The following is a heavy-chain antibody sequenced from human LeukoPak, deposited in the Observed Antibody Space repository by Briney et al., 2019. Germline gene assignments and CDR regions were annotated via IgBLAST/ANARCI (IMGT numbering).Heavy chain of an antibody. CDR2: ISSSGSTI. D-gene: IGHD3-3*01. V-gene: IGHV3-11*04. J-gene: IGHJ6*03. Sequence: GGSLRLSCAASGFTFSDYYMSWIRQAPGKGLEWVSYISSSGSTIYYADSVKGRFTISRDNAKNSLYLQMNSLRAEDTAVYYCGRAILGVVILYYMAVWRKGTTVTVSS. CDR1: GFTFSDYY. CDR3: GRAILGVVILYYMAV.